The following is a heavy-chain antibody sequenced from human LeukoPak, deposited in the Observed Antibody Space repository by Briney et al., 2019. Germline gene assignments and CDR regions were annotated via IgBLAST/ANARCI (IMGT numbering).Heavy chain of an antibody. CDR2: INPNSGGT. CDR3: ARDMGATMSWSAFDI. V-gene: IGHV1-2*02. Sequence: ASVKVSCKASGYTFTGYYMRWVRHAPGQGIEWMGWINPNSGGTNYAQKFQGRVTMTRDTSISTAYMELSRLRSDDTAVYYCARDMGATMSWSAFDIWGQGTMVTVSS. J-gene: IGHJ3*02. CDR1: GYTFTGYY. D-gene: IGHD1-26*01.